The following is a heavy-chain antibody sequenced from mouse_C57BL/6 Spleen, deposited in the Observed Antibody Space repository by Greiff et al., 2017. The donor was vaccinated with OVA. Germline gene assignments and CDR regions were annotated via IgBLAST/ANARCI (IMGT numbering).Heavy chain of an antibody. CDR2: IYPGDGDT. CDR3: ARYERGSSFDY. D-gene: IGHD1-1*01. CDR1: GYAFSSYW. J-gene: IGHJ2*01. V-gene: IGHV1-80*01. Sequence: QVQLKQSGAELVKPGASVKISCKASGYAFSSYWMNWVKQRPGKGLEWIGHIYPGDGDTNYNGKFKGKATLTADKSSSTAYMQLSSLTSEDSAVYFCARYERGSSFDYWGQGTTLTVSS.